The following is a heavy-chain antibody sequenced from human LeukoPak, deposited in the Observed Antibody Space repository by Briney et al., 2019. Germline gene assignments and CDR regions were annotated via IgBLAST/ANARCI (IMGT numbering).Heavy chain of an antibody. J-gene: IGHJ2*01. V-gene: IGHV3-13*01. Sequence: GGSLRLSCVASGLTFNSYDMHWVRQTTEKGLEWVSTIGSAGDTYYPGSVKDRFTISRENAKNSLFLQMNSLRAEDTAMYYCARGTGFWSGFSATLDLWGRGTLVTVSS. CDR3: ARGTGFWSGFSATLDL. CDR1: GLTFNSYD. CDR2: IGSAGDT. D-gene: IGHD3-3*01.